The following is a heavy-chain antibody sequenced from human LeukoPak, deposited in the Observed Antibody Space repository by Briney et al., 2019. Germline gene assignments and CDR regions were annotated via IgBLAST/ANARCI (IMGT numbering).Heavy chain of an antibody. Sequence: SETLSLTCAVSGYSISSGYYWGWIRQPPGKGLEWIGSIYHSGSTYYNPSLKSRVTISVDTSKNQFSLKLSSVTAADTAVYYCARDSGHAFDIWGQGTMVTVSS. J-gene: IGHJ3*02. CDR2: IYHSGST. V-gene: IGHV4-38-2*01. CDR1: GYSISSGYY. D-gene: IGHD5-12*01. CDR3: ARDSGHAFDI.